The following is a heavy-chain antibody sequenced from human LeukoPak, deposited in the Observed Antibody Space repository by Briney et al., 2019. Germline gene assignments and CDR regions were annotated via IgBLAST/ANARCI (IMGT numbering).Heavy chain of an antibody. CDR3: ARSSHIAAAGTGPYYYYYYYMDV. Sequence: PSETLSLTCAVYGGSFSSYYWSWIRQPPGKGLEWIGYIYYSGSTNYNPSLKSRVTISVDTSKNQFSLKLSSVTAADTAVYYCARSSHIAAAGTGPYYYYYYYMDVWGKGTTVTVSS. J-gene: IGHJ6*03. CDR2: IYYSGST. CDR1: GGSFSSYY. V-gene: IGHV4-59*01. D-gene: IGHD6-13*01.